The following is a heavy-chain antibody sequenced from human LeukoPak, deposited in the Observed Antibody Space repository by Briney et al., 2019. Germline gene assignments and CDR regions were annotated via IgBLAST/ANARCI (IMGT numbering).Heavy chain of an antibody. CDR3: ARRGRYSSDGYDY. Sequence: SETLSLTCTVSGGSTSNYYWSWIRQPPGKGLEWIGYIYYSGSTIYNPSLKSRVTISIDASKNQFSLKVNSVTAADTAMYYCARRGRYSSDGYDYWGQGTLVTVSS. D-gene: IGHD6-25*01. CDR1: GGSTSNYY. J-gene: IGHJ4*02. V-gene: IGHV4-59*01. CDR2: IYYSGST.